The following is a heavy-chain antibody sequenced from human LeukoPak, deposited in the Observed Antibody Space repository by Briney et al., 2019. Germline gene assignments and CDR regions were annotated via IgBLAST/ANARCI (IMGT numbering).Heavy chain of an antibody. V-gene: IGHV4-59*01. Sequence: SETLSLTCTVSGGSISSYYWSRIRQPPGKGLEWIGYIYYSGSTNYNPSLKSRVTISVDTSKNQFSLKLSSVTAADTAVYYCASPRSYYDSSGYYISWGQGTLVTVSS. J-gene: IGHJ5*02. D-gene: IGHD3-22*01. CDR1: GGSISSYY. CDR3: ASPRSYYDSSGYYIS. CDR2: IYYSGST.